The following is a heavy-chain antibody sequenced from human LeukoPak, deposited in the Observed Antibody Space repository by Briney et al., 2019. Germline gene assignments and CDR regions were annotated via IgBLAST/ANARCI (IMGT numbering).Heavy chain of an antibody. V-gene: IGHV4-39*01. CDR3: ARQYYDRTGYYYFGH. CDR2: MYYSGST. Sequence: SETLSLTCTVSGDAITGSTYYWGWIRQPPGKGLEWIGSMYYSGSTYSNPSLKSRVTIAADTSKNQFSLKLSSVTAADTATYYCARQYYDRTGYYYFGHWTQGTLVTVSS. CDR1: GDAITGSTYY. J-gene: IGHJ4*02. D-gene: IGHD3-22*01.